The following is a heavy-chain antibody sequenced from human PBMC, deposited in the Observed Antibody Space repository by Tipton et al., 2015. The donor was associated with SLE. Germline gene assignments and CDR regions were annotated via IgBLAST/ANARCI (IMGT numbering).Heavy chain of an antibody. CDR3: ARVRGWYGVGINLSRGGMDV. V-gene: IGHV4-34*01. CDR2: INHSGST. CDR1: GGSFSDYY. Sequence: TLSLTCAVYGGSFSDYYWSWIRQPPGKGLEWIGEINHSGSTNYNPSLKSRVTISVDTSKNQFSLKLSSVTAADTAVYYCARVRGWYGVGINLSRGGMDVWGKGTTVTVSS. J-gene: IGHJ6*03. D-gene: IGHD3-3*01.